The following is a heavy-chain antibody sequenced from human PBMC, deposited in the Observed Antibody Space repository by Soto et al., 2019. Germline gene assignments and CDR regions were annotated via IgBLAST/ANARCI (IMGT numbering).Heavy chain of an antibody. J-gene: IGHJ4*02. CDR3: ARSLALVGPYCSSTSCWTFDY. V-gene: IGHV3-33*01. D-gene: IGHD2-2*01. CDR2: IWYDGSNK. Sequence: GGSLRLSCAASGFTFSSYSMHWVRQAPGKGLEWVAVIWYDGSNKYYADSVKGRFTISRDNSKNTLYLQMNSLRAEDTAVYYCARSLALVGPYCSSTSCWTFDYWGQGTLVTVSS. CDR1: GFTFSSYS.